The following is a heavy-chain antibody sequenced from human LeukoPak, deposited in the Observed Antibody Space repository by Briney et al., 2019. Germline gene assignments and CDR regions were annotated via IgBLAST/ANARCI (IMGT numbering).Heavy chain of an antibody. Sequence: VSVKVSCKASGYTFTGYYMHWVRQAPGQGLEWMGWINPNSGGTNYAQKFQGRVTMTRDTSISTAYMELSRLRSDDTAVYYCAKGWFGELSPLYFDYWGQGTLVTVSS. CDR2: INPNSGGT. J-gene: IGHJ4*02. CDR3: AKGWFGELSPLYFDY. CDR1: GYTFTGYY. V-gene: IGHV1-2*02. D-gene: IGHD3-10*01.